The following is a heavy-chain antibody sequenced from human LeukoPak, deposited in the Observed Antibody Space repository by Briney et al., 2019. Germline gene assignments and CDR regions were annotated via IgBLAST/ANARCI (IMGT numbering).Heavy chain of an antibody. CDR1: GFSFSKSS. Sequence: GGSLRLSCAASGFSFSKSSMLWFRQAPGKGLEWVANIKQDGSEKYYVDSVKGRFTISRDNAKNSLYLQMNSLRVEDTAVYYCARAHKESSSWAHWGQGTLVTVSS. CDR2: IKQDGSEK. CDR3: ARAHKESSSWAH. D-gene: IGHD6-13*01. J-gene: IGHJ4*02. V-gene: IGHV3-7*01.